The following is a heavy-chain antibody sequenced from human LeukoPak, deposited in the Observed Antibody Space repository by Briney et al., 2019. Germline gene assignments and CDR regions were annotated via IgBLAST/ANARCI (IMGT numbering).Heavy chain of an antibody. D-gene: IGHD3-3*01. CDR2: VIPIFGTA. CDR1: GGTFSSYA. CDR3: ARDGYWSGLDRGWWYMDV. Sequence: SVKVSCKASGGTFSSYAISWVRQAPGQGLEWMGGVIPIFGTANYAQKFQGRVTITADESTSTAYMELSSLRSEDTAVYYCARDGYWSGLDRGWWYMDVWGKGTTVTVSS. V-gene: IGHV1-69*13. J-gene: IGHJ6*03.